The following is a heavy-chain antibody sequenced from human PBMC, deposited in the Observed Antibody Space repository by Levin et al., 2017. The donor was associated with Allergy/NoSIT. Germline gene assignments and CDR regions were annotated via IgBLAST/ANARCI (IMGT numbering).Heavy chain of an antibody. CDR2: IWHDGTNK. J-gene: IGHJ4*02. CDR1: GFSFSTYG. Sequence: GESLKISCAASGFSFSTYGMHWVRQAPGKGLEWVASIWHDGTNKLYADSVKGRFTISRDNSKNTPYVQMNSLRAEDTAVYYCARETSTVENLEYWGQGTLVTVSS. V-gene: IGHV3-33*01. D-gene: IGHD4-23*01. CDR3: ARETSTVENLEY.